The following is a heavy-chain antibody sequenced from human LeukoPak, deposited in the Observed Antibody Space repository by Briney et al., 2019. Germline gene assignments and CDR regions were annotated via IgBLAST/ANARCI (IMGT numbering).Heavy chain of an antibody. J-gene: IGHJ3*01. CDR3: ARDRSGYANDAFDF. Sequence: PGGSLRLSCAASGFSFSSYWMHWVRQAPGKGLVWVSRINSDGSITNYADSVKGRFTISRDNAKNTLYLQMNSLRAEDTAVYYCARDRSGYANDAFDFWGQGTMVTVSS. D-gene: IGHD3-3*01. V-gene: IGHV3-74*01. CDR2: INSDGSIT. CDR1: GFSFSSYW.